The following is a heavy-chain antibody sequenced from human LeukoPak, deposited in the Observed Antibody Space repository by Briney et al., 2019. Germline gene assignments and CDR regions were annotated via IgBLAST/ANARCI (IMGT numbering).Heavy chain of an antibody. CDR1: GFTFSSYG. D-gene: IGHD4-17*01. V-gene: IGHV3-30*02. CDR3: AKEIWPTVTTPRRTYFDY. Sequence: PGGSLRLSCAASGFTFSSYGMSWVRQAPGKGLEWVAFIRYDGSNKYYADSVKGRFTISRDNSKNTLYLQMNSLRAEDTAVYYCAKEIWPTVTTPRRTYFDYWGQGTLVTVSS. J-gene: IGHJ4*02. CDR2: IRYDGSNK.